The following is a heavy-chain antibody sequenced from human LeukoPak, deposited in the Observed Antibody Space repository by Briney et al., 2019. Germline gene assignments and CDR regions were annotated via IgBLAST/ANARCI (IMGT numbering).Heavy chain of an antibody. J-gene: IGHJ3*02. CDR2: ISSNGGST. Sequence: GGSLRLSCAASGFTFSSYAMHWVRQAPGKGLEYVSAISSNGGSTYYANSVKGRFTISRDNSKNTLYLQMGSLRAEDMAVYYCAMLPQLVKDGNDAFDIWGQGTMVTVSS. CDR1: GFTFSSYA. D-gene: IGHD6-13*01. CDR3: AMLPQLVKDGNDAFDI. V-gene: IGHV3-64*01.